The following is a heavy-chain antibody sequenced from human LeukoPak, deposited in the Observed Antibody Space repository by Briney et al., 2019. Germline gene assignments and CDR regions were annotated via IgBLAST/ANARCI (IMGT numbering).Heavy chain of an antibody. CDR2: IYENGGTT. CDR3: AKMSYGVAGKPFVDY. D-gene: IGHD6-19*01. V-gene: IGHV3-23*01. J-gene: IGHJ4*02. CDR1: GFTFRSHA. Sequence: GGSLRLSCVGSGFTFRSHAMSWVRQAPEKGLEFVSGIYENGGTTYYADSVKGRFTIFRDTSKNILYLQMNSLRAEDTAVYYCAKMSYGVAGKPFVDYWGQGTLVTVSS.